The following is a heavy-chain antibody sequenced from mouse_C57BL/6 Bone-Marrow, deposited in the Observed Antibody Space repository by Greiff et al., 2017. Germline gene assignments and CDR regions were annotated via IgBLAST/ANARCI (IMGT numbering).Heavy chain of an antibody. J-gene: IGHJ1*03. CDR3: ARSLLLRYRSCWYFDF. Sequence: VQLQQSGPELVKPGASVKISCKASGFTFTDYYMNWVKQSHGKSLEWIGDINPNNGGTSYNQKFKGNATLTVDKSSSTAYMELRSLTSEDSAVYYCARSLLLRYRSCWYFDFWGKGTTVTVSA. V-gene: IGHV1-26*01. CDR2: INPNNGGT. CDR1: GFTFTDYY. D-gene: IGHD1-1*01.